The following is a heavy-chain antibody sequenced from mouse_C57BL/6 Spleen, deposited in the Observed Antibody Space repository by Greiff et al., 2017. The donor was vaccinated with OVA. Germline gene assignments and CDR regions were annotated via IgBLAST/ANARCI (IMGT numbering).Heavy chain of an antibody. D-gene: IGHD2-12*01. Sequence: EVKLVESGGGLVQPKGSLKLSCAASGFSFNTYAMNWVRQAPGKGLEWVARIRSKSNNYATYYADSVKDRFTISRDDSESMLYLQMNNLKTEDTAMYYCVRQSYAYFDYWGQGTTLTVSS. V-gene: IGHV10-1*01. CDR3: VRQSYAYFDY. J-gene: IGHJ2*01. CDR2: IRSKSNNYAT. CDR1: GFSFNTYA.